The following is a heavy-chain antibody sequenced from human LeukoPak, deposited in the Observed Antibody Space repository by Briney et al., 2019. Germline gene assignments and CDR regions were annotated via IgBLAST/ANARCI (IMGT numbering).Heavy chain of an antibody. CDR2: ISYNGGRK. CDR1: GFSFSGYA. V-gene: IGHV3-30*04. J-gene: IGHJ4*02. D-gene: IGHD3-22*01. CDR3: ARQEARNYYYEGLDY. Sequence: PGGSLRLSCVTSGFSFSGYAIHWVRQAPGKGLEWVALISYNGGRKDYADFVKGRFTIDRDNSKNTVYLHMNSLRPDDTAIYFCARQEARNYYYEGLDYWGQGNLVTVSS.